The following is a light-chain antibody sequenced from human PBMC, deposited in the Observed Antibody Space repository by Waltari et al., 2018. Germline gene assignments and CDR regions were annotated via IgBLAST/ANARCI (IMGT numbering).Light chain of an antibody. CDR1: QSVFHISSSNNY. CDR2: WAS. V-gene: IGKV4-1*01. Sequence: DIVITQSPDLLAVSLGERANIHCKSSQSVFHISSSNNYSAWYQHKPGQPPKLLIYWASTRESGVPDRFSGSGSGTDFTLTISSLQAEDVAVYYCQQYYNTPYTFGQGTKLEIK. CDR3: QQYYNTPYT. J-gene: IGKJ2*01.